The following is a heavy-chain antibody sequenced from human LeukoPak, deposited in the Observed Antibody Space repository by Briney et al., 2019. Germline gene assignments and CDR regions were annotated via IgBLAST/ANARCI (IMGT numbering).Heavy chain of an antibody. J-gene: IGHJ4*02. Sequence: GGSLRLSCAASGFTFSSYGMHWVRQAPGKGLEWVADIWYDGSKKYYADSVKGRFTISKDNSKNTLYLQLNSLRAEDTAVYYCARNGGGSYHGDYWGQGTLVTVSS. CDR3: ARNGGGSYHGDY. V-gene: IGHV3-33*08. D-gene: IGHD3-16*02. CDR2: IWYDGSKK. CDR1: GFTFSSYG.